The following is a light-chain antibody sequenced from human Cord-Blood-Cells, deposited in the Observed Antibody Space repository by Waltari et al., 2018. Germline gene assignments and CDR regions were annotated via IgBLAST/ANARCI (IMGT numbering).Light chain of an antibody. V-gene: IGKV1-5*01. Sequence: DIQMTQSPPTLSASVGDRVTITCRASQSISSWLAWYQQKPGKAPKRLIYDASSLESGVPSRCSGSGSGTEVTLTISSLQPDDFATYYCQQYNSYSPWTFGQGTKVEIK. CDR3: QQYNSYSPWT. CDR1: QSISSW. CDR2: DAS. J-gene: IGKJ1*01.